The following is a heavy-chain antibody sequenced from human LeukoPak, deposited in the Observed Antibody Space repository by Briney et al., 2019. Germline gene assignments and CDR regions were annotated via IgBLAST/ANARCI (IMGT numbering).Heavy chain of an antibody. V-gene: IGHV3-11*04. Sequence: SGGSLRLSCAASGFTFSDYYMSWIRQAPGKGLEWISYISSSGDTIFYADSVKGRFTISRDNAKNSLYLQMNSLRADDTAVYYCARDPYGDYVNYQLAADLFDYWGQGTLVTVSS. J-gene: IGHJ4*02. CDR3: ARDPYGDYVNYQLAADLFDY. D-gene: IGHD4-17*01. CDR1: GFTFSDYY. CDR2: ISSSGDTI.